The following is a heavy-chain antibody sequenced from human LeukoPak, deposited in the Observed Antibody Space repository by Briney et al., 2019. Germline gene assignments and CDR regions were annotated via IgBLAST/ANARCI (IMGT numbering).Heavy chain of an antibody. CDR1: GYTFTSYY. D-gene: IGHD3-3*01. CDR3: ARDRELRFLEWLLGRWYGMDV. CDR2: INPSGGST. V-gene: IGHV1-46*01. Sequence: ASVKVSCKASGYTFTSYYMHWVRQAPGQGLEWMGIINPSGGSTSYAQKFQGRVTMTRDTSTSTVYMELSSLRSEDTAVYYCARDRELRFLEWLLGRWYGMDVWGQGTTVTVSS. J-gene: IGHJ6*02.